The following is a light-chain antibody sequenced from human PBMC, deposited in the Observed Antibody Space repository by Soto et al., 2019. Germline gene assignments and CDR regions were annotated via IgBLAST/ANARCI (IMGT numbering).Light chain of an antibody. CDR2: EGS. Sequence: QSALTQPASVSGSPGQSITISCTGTSSDVGSYNFVSWYQQYPGKDPKLMIYEGSKRPSGVSNRFSGSKSGNTASLTISGLQAEDEADYFCCSYAGSSPSVFGTGTKLTVL. CDR3: CSYAGSSPSV. J-gene: IGLJ1*01. V-gene: IGLV2-23*01. CDR1: SSDVGSYNF.